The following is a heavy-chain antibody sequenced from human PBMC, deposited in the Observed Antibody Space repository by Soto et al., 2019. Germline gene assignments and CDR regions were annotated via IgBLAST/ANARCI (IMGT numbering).Heavy chain of an antibody. CDR2: ISDSGDRT. J-gene: IGHJ3*01. Sequence: EVQLMESGGGLVQPGGSLRLSCASSGFTLSMSAVNWVRQAPGKGLEWVSYISDSGDRTYYADSVKGRFTISRDRSKNNVSLPKGSLGAEDKAVNYCAKDKGIIVKAGDAFDVWGQGTKVTVSS. CDR3: AKDKGIIVKAGDAFDV. V-gene: IGHV3-23*01. D-gene: IGHD3-16*02. CDR1: GFTLSMSA.